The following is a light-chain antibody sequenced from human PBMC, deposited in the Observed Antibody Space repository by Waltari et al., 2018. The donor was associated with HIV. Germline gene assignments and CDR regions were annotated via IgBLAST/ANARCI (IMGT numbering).Light chain of an antibody. CDR2: EVS. CDR1: SSDVGSYNL. J-gene: IGLJ3*02. Sequence: PGQSITISCTGTSSDVGSYNLVSWYQQHPGKAPKLMIYEVSKRPSGVSNRFSGSKSGNTASLTISGLQAEDEADYYCCSYAGSSTLFGGGTKLTVL. CDR3: CSYAGSSTL. V-gene: IGLV2-23*02.